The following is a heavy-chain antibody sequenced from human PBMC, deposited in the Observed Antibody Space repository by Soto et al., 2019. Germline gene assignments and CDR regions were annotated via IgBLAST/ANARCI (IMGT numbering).Heavy chain of an antibody. J-gene: IGHJ5*02. CDR2: ISAYNGNT. Sequence: ASVKVSCKASGYTFTRYGISWVRQAPGQGLEWMGWISAYNGNTNYAQKLQGRVTMTTDTSTSTAYMELRSLRSDDTAVYYCARVTFGELLLRGWFDPWGQGTLVTVSS. V-gene: IGHV1-18*04. CDR3: ARVTFGELLLRGWFDP. CDR1: GYTFTRYG. D-gene: IGHD3-10*01.